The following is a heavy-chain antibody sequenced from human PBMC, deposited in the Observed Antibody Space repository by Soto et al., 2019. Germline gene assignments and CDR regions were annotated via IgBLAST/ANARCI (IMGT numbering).Heavy chain of an antibody. CDR2: ISSNGGST. J-gene: IGHJ4*02. CDR3: VKDRRITIFGVVTPPDY. V-gene: IGHV3-64D*08. CDR1: GFTFSSYA. D-gene: IGHD3-3*01. Sequence: GGSLRLSCSASGFTFSSYAMHWVRQAPGKGLEYVSAISSNGGSTYYADSVKGRFTISRDNSKNTLYLQMSSLRAEDTAVYYCVKDRRITIFGVVTPPDYWGQGTLVTVSS.